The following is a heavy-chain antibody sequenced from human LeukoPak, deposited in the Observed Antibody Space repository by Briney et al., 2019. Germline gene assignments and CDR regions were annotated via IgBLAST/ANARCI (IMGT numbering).Heavy chain of an antibody. CDR1: GYSINSTYY. J-gene: IGHJ4*02. CDR2: IYHSGNT. D-gene: IGHD3-22*01. Sequence: SGTLSLTCTVSGYSINSTYYWGWIRQPPGKGLEWIGTIYHSGNTYYSPSLKSRVAMSVDTSKNQFSLKLSSVTAADSALYYCASLYYDTSHYWGFDYWGQGTLVTVSS. V-gene: IGHV4-38-2*02. CDR3: ASLYYDTSHYWGFDY.